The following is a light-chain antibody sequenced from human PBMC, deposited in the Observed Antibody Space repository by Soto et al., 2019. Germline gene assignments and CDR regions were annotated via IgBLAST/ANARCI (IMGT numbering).Light chain of an antibody. Sequence: EIVLTQSPGTLSLSPGGRATLSCRASQSISSNLAWYQQKPGQAPRLLINGASTRATGIPARFSGSGSGTEFPLTISSLQSEDFAVYYCQQYSDWPPTFGQGTKVDIK. J-gene: IGKJ1*01. CDR2: GAS. CDR1: QSISSN. CDR3: QQYSDWPPT. V-gene: IGKV3-15*01.